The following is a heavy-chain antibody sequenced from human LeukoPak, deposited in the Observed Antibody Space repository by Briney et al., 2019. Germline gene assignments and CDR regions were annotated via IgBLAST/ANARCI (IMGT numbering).Heavy chain of an antibody. CDR3: ARGGSSGSYFHWFDP. V-gene: IGHV3-48*01. Sequence: GGCLRLSCAASGFTLSSYSMNWVRQAPAKGLEGVSYISSSSTTIYYADSAKGRFTISRDNAEKSLYLQMNSLRAEDTAVYYCARGGSSGSYFHWFDPWGQGTLVTVSS. CDR2: ISSSSTTI. CDR1: GFTLSSYS. D-gene: IGHD1-26*01. J-gene: IGHJ5*02.